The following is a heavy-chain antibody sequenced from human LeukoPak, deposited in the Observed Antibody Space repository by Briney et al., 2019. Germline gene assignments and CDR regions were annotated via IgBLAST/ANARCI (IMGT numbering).Heavy chain of an antibody. CDR2: IYYSGST. V-gene: IGHV4-39*07. D-gene: IGHD2-2*02. CDR3: ARDRCSSTSCYNLPYYYYYMDV. CDR1: GGSISSSSYY. Sequence: SETLSLTCTVSGGSISSSSYYWGWIRQPPGKGLEWIGSIYYSGSTYYNPSHKSRVTISVDTSKNQFSLKLSSVTAADTAVYYCARDRCSSTSCYNLPYYYYYMDVWGKGTTVTVSS. J-gene: IGHJ6*03.